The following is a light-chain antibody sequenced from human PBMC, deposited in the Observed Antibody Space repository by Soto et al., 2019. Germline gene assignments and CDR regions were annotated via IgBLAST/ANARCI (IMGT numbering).Light chain of an antibody. V-gene: IGKV3-20*01. CDR2: GAS. Sequence: EIVLTQSPGTLSLSPGERGTLSCRASQSVISSYLAWYQQKPVQSPRLLIYGASSRATCIPDRFSGSGSGTDFTLTISRLEPQDFAVYYCQQYGSSPITFGQGTRLEIK. CDR1: QSVISSY. J-gene: IGKJ5*01. CDR3: QQYGSSPIT.